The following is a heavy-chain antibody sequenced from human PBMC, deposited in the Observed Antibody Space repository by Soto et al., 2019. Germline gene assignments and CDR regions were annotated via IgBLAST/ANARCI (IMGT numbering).Heavy chain of an antibody. CDR1: GGSISSGDYY. D-gene: IGHD3-10*01. CDR3: AAIPTSYYSSGTYAFDI. V-gene: IGHV4-31*03. CDR2: MYYSGNT. Sequence: QVQLQESGPGLVKPSETLSLTCTVSGGSISSGDYYWSWIRQHPGKGLEWIGYMYYSGNTYYNPSLKSRVTISVDTSKSHFSLRLSSVTAADTAVYYCAAIPTSYYSSGTYAFDIWGQGTMVTVSS. J-gene: IGHJ3*02.